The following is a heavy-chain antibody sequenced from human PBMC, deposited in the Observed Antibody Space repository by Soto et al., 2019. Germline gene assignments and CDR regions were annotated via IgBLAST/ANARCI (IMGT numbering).Heavy chain of an antibody. CDR2: IYYTGTH. D-gene: IGHD3-22*01. V-gene: IGHV4-59*02. CDR3: ARDQDRHSSGLPSFDP. J-gene: IGHJ5*02. Sequence: SETLSLTCSVSGGSVSNYYWSWVRQPPGKRLEWIGYIYYTGTHDYNPSLRGRATISVDTSKDQFSLKLTSVTAADTAVYYCARDQDRHSSGLPSFDPRGQGILVTVSS. CDR1: GGSVSNYY.